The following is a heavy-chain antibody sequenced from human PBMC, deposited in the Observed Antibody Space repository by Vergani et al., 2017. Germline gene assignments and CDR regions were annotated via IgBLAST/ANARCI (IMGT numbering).Heavy chain of an antibody. CDR3: AKRAIGRLIPSSSLMDV. Sequence: QVQLVESGGGVVQPGGSLRLSCAASGFTFSSYGMHWVRQAPGKGLEWVAFIRYDGINKYYADFVKGRFTISRDNSKNTLYRQMNSWRAEDTAVYYCAKRAIGRLIPSSSLMDVWGQGTTVTVSS. D-gene: IGHD6-6*01. V-gene: IGHV3-30*02. CDR1: GFTFSSYG. CDR2: IRYDGINK. J-gene: IGHJ6*02.